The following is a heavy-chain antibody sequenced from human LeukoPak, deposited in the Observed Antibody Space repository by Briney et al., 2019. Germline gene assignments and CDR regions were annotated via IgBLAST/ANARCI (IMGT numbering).Heavy chain of an antibody. V-gene: IGHV4-59*08. CDR3: ARGDSSPTDAFDI. CDR1: GGSISSPY. Sequence: SETLSLTCTVSGGSISSPYWTWIRQPPGKGLEWIGYIYYGGSTDYSPSLKSRATISLDTSKNQFPLHLTSVTAADTAVYCARGDSSPTDAFDIWGQGTMVTVSS. D-gene: IGHD6-6*01. J-gene: IGHJ3*02. CDR2: IYYGGST.